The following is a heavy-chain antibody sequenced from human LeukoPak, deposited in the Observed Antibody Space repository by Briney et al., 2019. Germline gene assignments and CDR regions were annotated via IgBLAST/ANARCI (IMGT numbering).Heavy chain of an antibody. Sequence: PGGSLRLSCAASGFTFSSYGMHWVRQAPGKGLEWVAFIRYDGNNRYYADSVKGRFTISRDNSKNTLYLQMNSLRAEDTAVYYCARVPRAVTTYWFDPWGQGTLVTVSS. V-gene: IGHV3-30*02. CDR1: GFTFSSYG. J-gene: IGHJ5*02. CDR3: ARVPRAVTTYWFDP. D-gene: IGHD4-11*01. CDR2: IRYDGNNR.